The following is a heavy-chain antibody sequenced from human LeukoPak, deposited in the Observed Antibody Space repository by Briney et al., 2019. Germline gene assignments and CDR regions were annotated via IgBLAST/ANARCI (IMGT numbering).Heavy chain of an antibody. J-gene: IGHJ5*02. Sequence: GASVKVSCKASGYTFGSYGVSWVRQAPGQGLEWMALISPYNGNTTYAQKFQGRVTMTTDTSPSTAYMELRSLRADDTAVYYCARASASVWPGSSGWSNWFDPWGQGTLVTVSS. D-gene: IGHD6-19*01. CDR3: ARASASVWPGSSGWSNWFDP. CDR1: GYTFGSYG. V-gene: IGHV1-18*01. CDR2: ISPYNGNT.